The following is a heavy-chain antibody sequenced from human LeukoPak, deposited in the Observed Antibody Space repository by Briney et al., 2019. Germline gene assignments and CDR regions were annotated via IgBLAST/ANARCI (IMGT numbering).Heavy chain of an antibody. CDR2: FDPEDGET. D-gene: IGHD3-9*01. CDR1: GYTLTELS. J-gene: IGHJ5*02. CDR3: ATDLADYDILTGQAPFDP. Sequence: ASVKVSCKVSGYTLTELSMHWVRQAPGEGLEWMGGFDPEDGETIYAQKFQGRVTMTEDTSTDTAYMELSSLRSEDTAVYYCATDLADYDILTGQAPFDPWGQGTLVTVSS. V-gene: IGHV1-24*01.